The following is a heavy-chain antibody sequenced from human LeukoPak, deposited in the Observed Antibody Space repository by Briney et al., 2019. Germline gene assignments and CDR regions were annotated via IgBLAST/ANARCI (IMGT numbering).Heavy chain of an antibody. Sequence: ASVKVSCEASGYTFTSCYVHWVRQAPGQGLEWMGKINPSGGSTSYVQKFQGRVNMTRDTSASTVYMELSSLRSEDTAVYYCARARSSWRFDFWGQGTLVTVSS. CDR1: GYTFTSCY. CDR2: INPSGGST. J-gene: IGHJ4*02. CDR3: ARARSSWRFDF. D-gene: IGHD6-13*01. V-gene: IGHV1-46*01.